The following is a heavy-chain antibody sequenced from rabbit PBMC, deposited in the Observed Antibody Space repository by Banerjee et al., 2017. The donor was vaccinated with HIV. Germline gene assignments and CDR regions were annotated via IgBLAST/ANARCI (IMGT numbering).Heavy chain of an antibody. D-gene: IGHD6-1*01. V-gene: IGHV1S40*01. Sequence: QSLEESGGGLVKPGASLTLTCTASGFSFSSGYDMCWVRQAPGKGLEWIACIYAGSSGSTYYASWAKGRFTISKTSSTTVTLQMTSLTAADTATYFCARAGSWLWDLWGPGTLVTVS. CDR1: GFSFSSGYD. CDR3: ARAGSWLWDL. J-gene: IGHJ6*01. CDR2: IYAGSSGST.